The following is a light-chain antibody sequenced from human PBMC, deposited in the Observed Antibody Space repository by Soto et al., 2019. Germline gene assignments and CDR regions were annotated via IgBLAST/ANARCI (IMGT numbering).Light chain of an antibody. CDR2: ATY. Sequence: DIQMTQSPSSLSASVGDRVTLTCRASQSINYLNWYQQESGKAPKLLIYATYNLQSGVASRFSGSGSGTDFTLTIIDLQREDFSTYYCQQSDRTPLTFGGGTKVEI. CDR3: QQSDRTPLT. V-gene: IGKV1-39*01. J-gene: IGKJ4*01. CDR1: QSINY.